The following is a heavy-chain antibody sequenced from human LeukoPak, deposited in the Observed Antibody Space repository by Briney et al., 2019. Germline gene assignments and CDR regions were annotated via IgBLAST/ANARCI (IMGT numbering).Heavy chain of an antibody. CDR2: ISAYNGNT. CDR3: ARGLLWFGELLVNAFDI. D-gene: IGHD3-10*01. V-gene: IGHV1-18*01. CDR1: GYTFTSYG. Sequence: RASVKVSCKASGYTFTSYGISWVRQAPGQGLEWMGWISAYNGNTNYAQKLQGRVTMTTDTSTSTAYMELRSLRSDDTAVYYCARGLLWFGELLVNAFDIWGQGTMVTVSS. J-gene: IGHJ3*02.